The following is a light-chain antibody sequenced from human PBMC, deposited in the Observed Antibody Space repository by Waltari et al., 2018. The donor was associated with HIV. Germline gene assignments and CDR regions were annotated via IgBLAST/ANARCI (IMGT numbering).Light chain of an antibody. V-gene: IGLV7-46*01. CDR3: LLSNSGARGV. CDR2: DPR. J-gene: IGLJ3*02. CDR1: DGPVTSGHY. Sequence: QAVVTQESSLTVSPGGTVTLTCGSSDGPVTSGHYPYWFQQKPGQAPRTLIFDPRAIHSWTPARFSGSLLVGKAALTLSGAQPEDEADYYFLLSNSGARGVFGGGTKLTVL.